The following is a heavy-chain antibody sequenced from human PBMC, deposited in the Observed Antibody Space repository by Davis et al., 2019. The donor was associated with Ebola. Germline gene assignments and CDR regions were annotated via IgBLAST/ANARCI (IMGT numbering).Heavy chain of an antibody. V-gene: IGHV1-69*04. CDR2: IIPILGIA. D-gene: IGHD2-8*01. Sequence: AASVKVSCKASGGTFSSYAISWVRQAPGQGLEWMGRIIPILGIANYAQKFQGRVTITADKSTSTAYMELSSLRSEDTAVYYCTRQSEVVLMVYANQRPYGMDVWGQGTTVTVSS. J-gene: IGHJ6*02. CDR1: GGTFSSYA. CDR3: TRQSEVVLMVYANQRPYGMDV.